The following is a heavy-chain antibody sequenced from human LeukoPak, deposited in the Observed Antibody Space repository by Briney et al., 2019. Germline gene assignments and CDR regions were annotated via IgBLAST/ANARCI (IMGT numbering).Heavy chain of an antibody. V-gene: IGHV3-53*01. D-gene: IGHD4/OR15-4a*01. CDR1: GFTVSTNS. CDR2: IYSDNT. CDR3: ARRAGAYSHPYDY. J-gene: IGHJ4*02. Sequence: GGSLRLSCTVSGFTVSTNSMSWVRQAPGKGLEWVSFIYSDNTHYSDSVKGRFTISRDNSKNTLYPQMNSLRAEDTAVYYCARRAGAYSHPYDYWGQGTLVTVSS.